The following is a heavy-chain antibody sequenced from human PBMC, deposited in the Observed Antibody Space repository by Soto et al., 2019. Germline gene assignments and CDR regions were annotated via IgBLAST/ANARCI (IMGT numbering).Heavy chain of an antibody. V-gene: IGHV3-30*19. CDR3: ARWGTTGGLDV. CDR1: GFTFRSYV. Sequence: QVQLVESGGGVVQPGTSLRLSCVGSGFTFRSYVIHWVRQAPGKGLEWVALTSYDGSNKYYDDSVKGRFTISRDNSRNTVNLQMDSMRLEDTALYDCARWGTTGGLDVWGQGTLVSVSS. D-gene: IGHD3-16*01. CDR2: TSYDGSNK. J-gene: IGHJ4*02.